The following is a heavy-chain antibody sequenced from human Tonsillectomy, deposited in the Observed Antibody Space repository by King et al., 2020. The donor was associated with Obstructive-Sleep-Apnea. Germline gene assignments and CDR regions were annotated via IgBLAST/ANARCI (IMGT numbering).Heavy chain of an antibody. Sequence: QLVQSGAEVKKPGSSVKVSCKASGGTFSSYAISWVRQAPGQGLEWMGGIIPILGIANYAQKFQGRVTITADKSTSTAYMERSSLRSEDTAVYYCASIGYYDILTGYYNLYYYGMDVWGQGTTVTVSS. CDR2: IIPILGIA. CDR1: GGTFSSYA. J-gene: IGHJ6*02. V-gene: IGHV1-69*10. CDR3: ASIGYYDILTGYYNLYYYGMDV. D-gene: IGHD3-9*01.